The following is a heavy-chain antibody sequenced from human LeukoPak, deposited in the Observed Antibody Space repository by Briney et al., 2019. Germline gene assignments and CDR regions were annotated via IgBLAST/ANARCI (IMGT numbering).Heavy chain of an antibody. J-gene: IGHJ4*02. CDR3: ASGGRRVG. Sequence: PSETLSLTCTVSGGSISSSSYYWGWIRQPPGEGLEWIGSIYYSGSTYYNPSLKSRVTISVDTSKNQFSLKLSSVTAADTAVYYCASGGRRVGWGQGTLVTVSS. CDR1: GGSISSSSYY. D-gene: IGHD2-15*01. CDR2: IYYSGST. V-gene: IGHV4-39*01.